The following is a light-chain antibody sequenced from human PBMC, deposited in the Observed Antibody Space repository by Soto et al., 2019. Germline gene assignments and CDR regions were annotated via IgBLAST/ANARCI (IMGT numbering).Light chain of an antibody. V-gene: IGKV3-15*01. CDR3: QQYNRWPPIT. CDR2: GAS. J-gene: IGKJ5*01. CDR1: QSISNN. Sequence: EVVLTQSPATLSVSPGEAATLSCRASQSISNNLAWYQQKPGQAPRLLIYGASTRDTGIPARFSGSGSGTEFTLTITSLQSEDFAVYYCQQYNRWPPITFGQGTRLEIK.